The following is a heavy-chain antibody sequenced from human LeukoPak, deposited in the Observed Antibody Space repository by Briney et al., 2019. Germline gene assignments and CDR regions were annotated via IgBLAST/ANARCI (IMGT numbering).Heavy chain of an antibody. J-gene: IGHJ4*02. CDR3: AKGLGDYDDFRLGY. CDR2: IPSDGSDN. V-gene: IGHV3-30*02. D-gene: IGHD4-17*01. CDR1: VFTFSTYG. Sequence: GGSLRLSCAASVFTFSTYGFHWPRQAPGKGLEGVAFIPSDGSDNYYANSVKGRFTISRDNSKNTLYLQMNSLRSEDTAVYYCAKGLGDYDDFRLGYWGQGTLVTVSS.